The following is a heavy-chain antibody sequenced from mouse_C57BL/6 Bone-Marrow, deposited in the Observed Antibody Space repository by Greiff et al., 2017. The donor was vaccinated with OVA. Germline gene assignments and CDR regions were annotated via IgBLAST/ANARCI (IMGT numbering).Heavy chain of an antibody. J-gene: IGHJ2*01. CDR3: ARGLGPYFDY. D-gene: IGHD3-3*01. CDR2: INPYNGGT. V-gene: IGHV1-19*01. CDR1: EYTFTDYY. Sequence: VQLQQSGPVLVKPGASVKMSCKASEYTFTDYYMNWVKQSHGKSLEWIGVINPYNGGTSYNQKFKGKATLTVDKSSSTAYMELNSLTSEDSAVYYCARGLGPYFDYWGQGTTRTVSS.